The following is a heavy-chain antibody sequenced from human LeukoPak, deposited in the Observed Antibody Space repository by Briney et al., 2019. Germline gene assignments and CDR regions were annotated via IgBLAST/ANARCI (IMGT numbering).Heavy chain of an antibody. CDR2: ISSSGSTI. V-gene: IGHV3-11*01. Sequence: LSLTCIVSGGSISSYYWSWIRQPPGKGLEWVSYISSSGSTIYYADSVKGRFTISRDNAENSLYLQMNSLRAEDTAVYYCVGGSPFGYWGQGTLVTVSS. D-gene: IGHD3-10*01. CDR1: GGSISSYY. CDR3: VGGSPFGY. J-gene: IGHJ4*02.